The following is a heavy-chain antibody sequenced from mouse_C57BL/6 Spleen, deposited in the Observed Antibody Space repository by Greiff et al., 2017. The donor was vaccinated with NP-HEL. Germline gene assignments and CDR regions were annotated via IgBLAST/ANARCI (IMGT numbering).Heavy chain of an antibody. CDR1: GYTFTSYW. CDR3: ARGGSYYGEAWFGY. Sequence: VQLQQPGAELVKPGASVKFSCTASGYTFTSYWMHWVKQRPGQGLEWIGMIHPNSGSTNYTEKFKSKATLTVDKSSSTAYMQLSSLTSEDSAVYYCARGGSYYGEAWFGYWGKGTLVTVSA. V-gene: IGHV1-64*01. CDR2: IHPNSGST. D-gene: IGHD2-13*01. J-gene: IGHJ3*01.